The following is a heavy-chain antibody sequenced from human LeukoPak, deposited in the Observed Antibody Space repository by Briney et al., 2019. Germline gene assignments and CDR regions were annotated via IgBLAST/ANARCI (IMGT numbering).Heavy chain of an antibody. CDR2: IYYSGST. Sequence: SETLSLTCAVSGGSISSSSYYWGWIRQPPGKGLEWIGSIYYSGSTYYNPSLKSRVTISVDTSKNQFSLKLSSVTAADTAVYYCARLTYFTGIAAAGTLADYWGQGTPVTVSS. CDR3: ARLTYFTGIAAAGTLADY. J-gene: IGHJ4*02. V-gene: IGHV4-39*01. D-gene: IGHD6-13*01. CDR1: GGSISSSSYY.